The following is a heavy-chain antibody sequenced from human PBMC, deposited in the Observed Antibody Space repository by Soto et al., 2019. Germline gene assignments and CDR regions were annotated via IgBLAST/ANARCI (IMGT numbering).Heavy chain of an antibody. D-gene: IGHD3-9*01. CDR2: IKSKTDGGTT. CDR1: RFTFSNAW. J-gene: IGHJ6*02. V-gene: IGHV3-15*01. CDR3: TTGRYFDWLLYNRRSYYYGRDV. Sequence: LPCPDSRFTFSNAWRSRFRQAPGPGLEWVGRIKSKTDGGTTDYAAPVKGRFTISRDDSKNTLYLQMNSLKTEDTAVYYCTTGRYFDWLLYNRRSYYYGRDVWGQGTTV.